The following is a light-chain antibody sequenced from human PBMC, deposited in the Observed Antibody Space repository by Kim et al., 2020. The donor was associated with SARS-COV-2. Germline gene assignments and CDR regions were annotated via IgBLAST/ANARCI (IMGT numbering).Light chain of an antibody. CDR1: QSVSTY. CDR2: DAS. CDR3: QQRSNWPPALT. V-gene: IGKV3-11*01. J-gene: IGKJ4*01. Sequence: PGERATLSGRASQSVSTYLAWYQQKPGQAPRILIYDASNRATGIPDRFSGSGSGTDFTLTISSLESEDFAVYYCQQRSNWPPALTFGGGTKVDIK.